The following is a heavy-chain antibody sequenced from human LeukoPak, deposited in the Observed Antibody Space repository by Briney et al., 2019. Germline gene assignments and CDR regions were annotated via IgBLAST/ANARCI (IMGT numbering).Heavy chain of an antibody. D-gene: IGHD1-26*01. J-gene: IGHJ4*02. Sequence: GASVKVSCKASGYTFTSYGISWVRQAPGQGLEWMGWINPNSGGTNYAQKFQGRVTMTRDTSISTAYMELSRLRSDDTAMYYCARDLRLYSGSSDYFDYWGQGTLVTVSS. V-gene: IGHV1-2*02. CDR3: ARDLRLYSGSSDYFDY. CDR1: GYTFTSYG. CDR2: INPNSGGT.